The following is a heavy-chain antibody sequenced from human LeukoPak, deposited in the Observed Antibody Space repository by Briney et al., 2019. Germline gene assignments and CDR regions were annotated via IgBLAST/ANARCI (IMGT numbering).Heavy chain of an antibody. J-gene: IGHJ4*02. CDR1: GYTFTSYY. CDR2: INPSDNST. Sequence: ASVKVSCKASGYTFTSYYMHWVRQAPGQGLEWMGIINPSDNSTTYAQKFQGRVTMTRDTSITTAYMELSSLRSEDTAVYYCARLDYWGQGTLVTVSS. V-gene: IGHV1-46*01. CDR3: ARLDY.